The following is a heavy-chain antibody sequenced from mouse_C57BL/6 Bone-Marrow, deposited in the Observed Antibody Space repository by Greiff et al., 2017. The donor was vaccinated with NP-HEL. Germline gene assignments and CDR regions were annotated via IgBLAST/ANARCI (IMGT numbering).Heavy chain of an antibody. J-gene: IGHJ2*01. CDR2: ISYDGSN. V-gene: IGHV3-6*01. Sequence: EVKLQESGPGLVKPSQSLSLTCSVTGYSITSGYSWNWIRQFPGTKLEWMRYISYDGSNKYKPSLKIRISITRDTSKNQFFLKLNSVTTEDTATYYCARDLLTPFDYWGQGTTLTVSS. CDR3: ARDLLTPFDY. CDR1: GYSITSGYS.